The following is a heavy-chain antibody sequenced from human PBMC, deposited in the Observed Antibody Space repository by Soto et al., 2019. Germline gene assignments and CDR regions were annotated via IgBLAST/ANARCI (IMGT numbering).Heavy chain of an antibody. CDR3: AKVLHRSRGIAAAPFWFDP. CDR2: ISWNSGSI. V-gene: IGHV3-9*01. D-gene: IGHD6-13*01. CDR1: GFTFDDYA. Sequence: DVQLVESGGGLVQPGRSLRLSCAASGFTFDDYAMHWVRQAPGKGLEWVSGISWNSGSIGYADSVKGRFTISRDNAKNSLYLQMNSLRAEDTALYYCAKVLHRSRGIAAAPFWFDPWGQGTLVTVSS. J-gene: IGHJ5*02.